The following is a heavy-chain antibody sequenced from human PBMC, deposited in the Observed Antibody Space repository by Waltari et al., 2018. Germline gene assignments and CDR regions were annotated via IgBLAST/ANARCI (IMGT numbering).Heavy chain of an antibody. J-gene: IGHJ4*02. V-gene: IGHV1-69*14. D-gene: IGHD3-3*01. Sequence: QVQLVQSGAEVKKPGSSVKVSCKASGGTFSSYAISWVRQAPGQGLEWMGGIIPILGTANYAQKFQGRVTITAEKSTSTAYMELSSLRSEDTAVYYCARGAIFGVVITLLSHFDYWGQGTLVTVSS. CDR2: IIPILGTA. CDR3: ARGAIFGVVITLLSHFDY. CDR1: GGTFSSYA.